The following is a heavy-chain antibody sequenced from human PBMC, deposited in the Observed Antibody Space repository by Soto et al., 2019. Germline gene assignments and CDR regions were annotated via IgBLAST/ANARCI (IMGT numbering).Heavy chain of an antibody. CDR3: AREGIAAADAQYNWFDP. CDR2: IYYSGST. V-gene: IGHV4-30-4*01. D-gene: IGHD6-13*01. J-gene: IGHJ5*02. CDR1: GGSISSGDYY. Sequence: SETLSLTCTVSGGSISSGDYYWSWIRQPPGKGLEWIGYIYYSGSTYYNPSLKSRVTISVDTSKNQFSLKLSSVTAADTAVYYCAREGIAAADAQYNWFDPWGQGTLVTVSS.